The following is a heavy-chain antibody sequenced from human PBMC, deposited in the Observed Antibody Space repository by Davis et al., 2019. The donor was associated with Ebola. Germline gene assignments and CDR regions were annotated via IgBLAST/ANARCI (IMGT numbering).Heavy chain of an antibody. Sequence: SSVKVSCKASGSTFLIYSISWVRQAPGQGLEWMGGIIPIFGTANYAQKFQGRVTITADKSTSTAYMELSSLRSEDTAVYYCAREGGITMVQSLDYWGQGTLVTVSS. J-gene: IGHJ4*02. D-gene: IGHD3-10*01. CDR1: GSTFLIYS. CDR3: AREGGITMVQSLDY. V-gene: IGHV1-69*06. CDR2: IIPIFGTA.